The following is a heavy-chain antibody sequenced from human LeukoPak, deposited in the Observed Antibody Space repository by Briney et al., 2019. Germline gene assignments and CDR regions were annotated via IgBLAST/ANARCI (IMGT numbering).Heavy chain of an antibody. J-gene: IGHJ4*02. V-gene: IGHV3-74*01. CDR2: IKPDGSSM. CDR3: ATLYGGSTDY. Sequence: GGSLRLSCEASGLTFSSYWMIWVGQAPGKGLVWVSRIKPDGSSMSYADSVQGRFTISRDNAKNTLYLQMNSLRAEDTAVYYCATLYGGSTDYWGQGTLVTVSS. D-gene: IGHD5-12*01. CDR1: GLTFSSYW.